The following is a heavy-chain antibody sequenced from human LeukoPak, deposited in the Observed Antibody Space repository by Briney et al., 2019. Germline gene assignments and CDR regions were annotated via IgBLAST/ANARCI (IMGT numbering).Heavy chain of an antibody. V-gene: IGHV3-74*01. J-gene: IGHJ6*02. CDR1: GFTFSSYW. Sequence: GGSLRLSCAASGFTFSSYWMHWVRHAPGKGLVWVSRINSDGSSTSYADSVKGRFTISRDNAKNTLYLQMNSLRAEDTAVYYCAKDSRYAYYYYGMDVWGQGTTVTVSS. CDR2: INSDGSST. CDR3: AKDSRYAYYYYGMDV. D-gene: IGHD5-12*01.